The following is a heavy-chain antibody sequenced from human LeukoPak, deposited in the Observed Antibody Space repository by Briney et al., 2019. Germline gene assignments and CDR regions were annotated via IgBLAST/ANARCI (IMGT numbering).Heavy chain of an antibody. J-gene: IGHJ4*02. Sequence: SETLSLTCTVSGASLSVSGRNWGWVRQPPGKGLEWIASIYHSGSTYYNPSLKSRVTISVDTSKNQFSLKLSSVTAADTAVYYCASSTPIYGSGSPHWGQGTLVTVSS. CDR3: ASSTPIYGSGSPH. CDR1: GASLSVSGRN. V-gene: IGHV4-39*07. D-gene: IGHD3-10*01. CDR2: IYHSGST.